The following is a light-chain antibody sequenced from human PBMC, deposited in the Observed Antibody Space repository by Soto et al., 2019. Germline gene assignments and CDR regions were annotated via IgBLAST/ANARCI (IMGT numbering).Light chain of an antibody. CDR3: QQYDSSPRYT. V-gene: IGKV3-20*01. CDR1: QSVGGDY. CDR2: EAS. J-gene: IGKJ2*01. Sequence: PGERATLSCRASQSVGGDYLAWYQQKPGRAPRLLIYEASRRATGIPDRFSGSGSGTDFTLTISRLEPEDFAVYYCQQYDSSPRYTFGQGTKVEI.